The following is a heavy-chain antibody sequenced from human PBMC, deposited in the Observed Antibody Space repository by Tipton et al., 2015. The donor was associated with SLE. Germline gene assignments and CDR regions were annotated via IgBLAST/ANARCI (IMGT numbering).Heavy chain of an antibody. CDR1: GVSISSSY. J-gene: IGHJ3*02. CDR2: IYTSGAT. Sequence: TLSLTCNVSGVSISSSYWSWIRQPAGKGLEWIGRIYTSGATDDNPSLKSRVTMSVDMSKNQIFLKMTSVTAADSAVYFCARDWLNNAFDIWGQGTRVTVSS. CDR3: ARDWLNNAFDI. V-gene: IGHV4-4*07. D-gene: IGHD2/OR15-2a*01.